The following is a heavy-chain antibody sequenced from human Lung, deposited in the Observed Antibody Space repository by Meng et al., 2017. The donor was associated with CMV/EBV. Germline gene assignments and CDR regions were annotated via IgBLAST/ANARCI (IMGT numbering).Heavy chain of an antibody. J-gene: IGHJ4*02. CDR3: ARHQNGGTYPLDY. D-gene: IGHD3-16*02. V-gene: IGHV4-59*08. CDR1: GGSISTYY. Sequence: QVQLRESGTGLVKPSEALSLTCADSGGSISTYYGSWIRQPPGKGLEWIGNNYYSGSTNYNPSLASRVTISVDSSKNQFSLKLSSVTAADTAVYYCARHQNGGTYPLDYWGQGTLVTVSS. CDR2: NYYSGST.